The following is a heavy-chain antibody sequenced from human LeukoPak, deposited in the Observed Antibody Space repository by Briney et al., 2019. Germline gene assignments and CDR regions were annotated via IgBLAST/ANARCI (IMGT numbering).Heavy chain of an antibody. CDR2: ISSSSSYI. D-gene: IGHD3-3*01. V-gene: IGHV3-21*01. Sequence: GGSLRLSCAASGFTFSSYSMNWVRQAPGKGLEWVSSISSSSSYIYYADSVKGRFTISRDNAKNSLYLQMNSLRAEDTAVYYCARDRVENGDWFDPWGQGTLVTVSS. CDR1: GFTFSSYS. CDR3: ARDRVENGDWFDP. J-gene: IGHJ5*02.